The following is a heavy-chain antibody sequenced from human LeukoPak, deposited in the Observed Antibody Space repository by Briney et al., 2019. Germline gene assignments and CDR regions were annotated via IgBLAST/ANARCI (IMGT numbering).Heavy chain of an antibody. CDR1: GFTFSDYW. Sequence: PGGSLRLSCAASGFTFSDYWMHWVRQAPGKGLVWVSRLNNDGTSTRYADSVKGRFTISRDNARNTVYLQMNSLRAEDTAVYYCVRDVWGDRDSYFDYWGQGTLVTVSS. J-gene: IGHJ4*02. CDR2: LNNDGTST. D-gene: IGHD3-16*01. CDR3: VRDVWGDRDSYFDY. V-gene: IGHV3-74*01.